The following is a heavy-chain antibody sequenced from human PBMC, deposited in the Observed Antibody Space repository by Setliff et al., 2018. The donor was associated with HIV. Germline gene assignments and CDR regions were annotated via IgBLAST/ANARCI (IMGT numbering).Heavy chain of an antibody. Sequence: SETLSLTCTVSGGSISSSSYYWGWIRQAPGKGPEWVASIDHSGSTYYNPSLKSRVTISIRTSKNQFSLKLSSVTAADTAVYYCARRDFYGSGSYYSPFDYWGQGTLVTVSS. CDR1: GGSISSSSYY. CDR3: ARRDFYGSGSYYSPFDY. V-gene: IGHV4-39*01. D-gene: IGHD3-10*01. J-gene: IGHJ4*02. CDR2: IDHSGST.